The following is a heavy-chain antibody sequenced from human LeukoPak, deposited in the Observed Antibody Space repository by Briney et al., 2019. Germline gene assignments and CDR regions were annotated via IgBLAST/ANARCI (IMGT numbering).Heavy chain of an antibody. Sequence: SETLSLTCTVSGGSISSYYWSWIRQPPGKGLEWIGYIYYSGSTNYNPSPKSRVTISVDTSKNQFSLKLSSVTAADTAVYYCASSGWYGGAFDIWGQGTMVTVSS. CDR3: ASSGWYGGAFDI. CDR2: IYYSGST. D-gene: IGHD6-19*01. J-gene: IGHJ3*02. V-gene: IGHV4-59*01. CDR1: GGSISSYY.